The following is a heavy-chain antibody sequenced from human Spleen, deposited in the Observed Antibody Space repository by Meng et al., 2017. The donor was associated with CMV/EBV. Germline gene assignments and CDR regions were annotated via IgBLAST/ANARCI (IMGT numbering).Heavy chain of an antibody. CDR1: GFTLTELS. D-gene: IGHD1-20*01. Sequence: ASVKVSCKVSGFTLTELSIHWVRQAPGKGLEWMGGFDPEDGETIYAQKFQGRVTITEDTSTDTAYMVLSSLSSDDTAVYYCATDGIITGPQGGCPLDNFGLDVCGRGTTVTVSS. J-gene: IGHJ6*02. CDR3: ATDGIITGPQGGCPLDNFGLDV. CDR2: FDPEDGET. V-gene: IGHV1-24*01.